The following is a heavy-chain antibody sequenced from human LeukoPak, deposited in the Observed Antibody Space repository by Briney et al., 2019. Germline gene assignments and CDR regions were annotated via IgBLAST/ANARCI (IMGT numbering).Heavy chain of an antibody. CDR1: RFTFSSYG. V-gene: IGHV3-30*02. CDR2: IQYDGSNE. J-gene: IGHJ4*02. Sequence: GGSLRLSCAASRFTFSSYGMHWVRQAPGKGLEWVAYIQYDGSNEQYADSVKGRFSISRDSSKNILYLQMNSLRAEDTAVYYCARSVGAGNFDYWGQGTLVTVSS. D-gene: IGHD1-26*01. CDR3: ARSVGAGNFDY.